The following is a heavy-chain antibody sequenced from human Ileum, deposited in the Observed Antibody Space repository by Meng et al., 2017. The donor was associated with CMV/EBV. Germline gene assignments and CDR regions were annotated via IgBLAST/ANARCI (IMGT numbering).Heavy chain of an antibody. CDR1: GFTFDDYT. V-gene: IGHV3-74*01. CDR2: INSDGSST. J-gene: IGHJ3*02. Sequence: GGSLRLSCAASGFTFDDYTMHWVRQAPGKGLVWVSRINSDGSSTSYADSVKGRFTISRDNAKNTLCLQMNSLRAEDTAVYYCARAQYYDYVWGSYRYTDAFDIWGQGTMVTVSS. CDR3: ARAQYYDYVWGSYRYTDAFDI. D-gene: IGHD3-16*02.